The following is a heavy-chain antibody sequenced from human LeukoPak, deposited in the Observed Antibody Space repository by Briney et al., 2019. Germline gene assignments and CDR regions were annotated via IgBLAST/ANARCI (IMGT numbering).Heavy chain of an antibody. Sequence: SVKVSCKASGGTFSSYTIIWVRQAPRQGLEWMGRIIPILGIANYARKFQRRVTISGGNSTSTAYMELSSLRAEDTAVYYCARDLGDGYNPQQAGWGQGTLVTVSS. J-gene: IGHJ4*02. V-gene: IGHV1-69*04. CDR2: IIPILGIA. CDR1: GGTFSSYT. D-gene: IGHD5-24*01. CDR3: ARDLGDGYNPQQAG.